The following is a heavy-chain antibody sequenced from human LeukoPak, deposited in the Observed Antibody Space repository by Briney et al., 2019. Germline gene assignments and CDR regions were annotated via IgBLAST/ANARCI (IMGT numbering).Heavy chain of an antibody. Sequence: SLKVSCKASGGTFSSYAISWVRQAPGQGLEWMGGIIPIFGTANYAQKFQGRVTITTDESTSTAYMELSSLRSEDTAVYYGACVAYGDYVEWFDPWGQGTLVTVSS. CDR1: GGTFSSYA. CDR3: ACVAYGDYVEWFDP. J-gene: IGHJ5*02. V-gene: IGHV1-69*05. D-gene: IGHD4-17*01. CDR2: IIPIFGTA.